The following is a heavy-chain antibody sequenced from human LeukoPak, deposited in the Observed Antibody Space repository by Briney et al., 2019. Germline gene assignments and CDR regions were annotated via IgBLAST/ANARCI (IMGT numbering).Heavy chain of an antibody. CDR3: AKDRDSSGYYDY. CDR1: DFTFSSHA. D-gene: IGHD3-22*01. CDR2: ISGSGGST. V-gene: IGHV3-23*01. J-gene: IGHJ4*02. Sequence: GGSLRLSCAASDFTFSSHAMSWVRQAPGKGLEWVSAISGSGGSTYYADSVRGRFTISRDNPKNTLYLQMNSLRAEDTAVYYCAKDRDSSGYYDYWGQGTLVTVSS.